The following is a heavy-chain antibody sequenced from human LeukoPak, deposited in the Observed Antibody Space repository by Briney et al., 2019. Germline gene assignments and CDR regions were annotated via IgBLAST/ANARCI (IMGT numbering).Heavy chain of an antibody. CDR3: ARDRYSSGWYGGTDY. CDR1: GGSISSYY. D-gene: IGHD6-19*01. CDR2: IYYSGSP. Sequence: SETLSLTCTVSGGSISSYYWSWIRQPPGKGLEWIGYIYYSGSPNYNPSLKSRVTISVDTSKNQFSLKLSSVTAADTAVYYCARDRYSSGWYGGTDYWGQGTLVTVSS. V-gene: IGHV4-59*01. J-gene: IGHJ4*02.